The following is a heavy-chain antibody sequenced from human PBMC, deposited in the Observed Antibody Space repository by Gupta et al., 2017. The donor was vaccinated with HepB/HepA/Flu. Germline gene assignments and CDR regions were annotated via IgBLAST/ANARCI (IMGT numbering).Heavy chain of an antibody. J-gene: IGHJ4*02. Sequence: EVQLVESGGGLVKPGGSLRLSCVASGFTFNDYGMNWVRQAPGKGLEWVSSISYNSGTTYFADSLKGRFTVSRDNAKNSLYLQMNSLRVEDTAMYYCARGELYVVDSTCHDWGQGTQVTVSS. CDR2: ISYNSGTT. CDR1: GFTFNDYG. CDR3: ARGELYVVDSTCHD. D-gene: IGHD3-3*01. V-gene: IGHV3-21*06.